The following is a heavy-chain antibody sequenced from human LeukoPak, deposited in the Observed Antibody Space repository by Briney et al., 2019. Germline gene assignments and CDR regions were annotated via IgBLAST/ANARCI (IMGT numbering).Heavy chain of an antibody. CDR1: GFTFSSYE. CDR3: ARAGYYDSSGYPFDY. D-gene: IGHD3-22*01. CDR2: ISSSGSTI. Sequence: GRSLRLSCAASGFTFSSYEMNWVRQAPGKGLEWVSYISSSGSTIYYADSVKGRFTISRDNAKNSLYLQMNSLRAEDTAVYYCARAGYYDSSGYPFDYWGQGTLVTVSS. V-gene: IGHV3-48*03. J-gene: IGHJ4*02.